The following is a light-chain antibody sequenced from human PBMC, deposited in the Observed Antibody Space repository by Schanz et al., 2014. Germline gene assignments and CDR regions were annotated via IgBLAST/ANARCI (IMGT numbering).Light chain of an antibody. CDR1: SIDVGGYNY. Sequence: QSALTQPPSASGSPGQSVTISCTGTSIDVGGYNYVSWYQQHPGKAPKLMIYEVTKRPSGVSDRFSGSKSGKTASLTISGLQTEDEADYYCCSYAGDTPHVALGGGTKVTVL. CDR2: EVT. CDR3: CSYAGDTPHVA. V-gene: IGLV2-8*01. J-gene: IGLJ2*01.